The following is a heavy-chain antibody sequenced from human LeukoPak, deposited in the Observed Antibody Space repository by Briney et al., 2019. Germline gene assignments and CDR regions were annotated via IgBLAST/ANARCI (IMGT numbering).Heavy chain of an antibody. Sequence: RAASVKVSCKASGYTFTGYYMHWVRQAPGQGLEWMGWINPNSGGTNYAQRFQGRVTMTRDTSISTAYMELSRLRSDDTAVYYCASMIVVVNDAFDIWGQGTIVTVSS. J-gene: IGHJ3*02. CDR3: ASMIVVVNDAFDI. CDR1: GYTFTGYY. CDR2: INPNSGGT. V-gene: IGHV1-2*02. D-gene: IGHD3-22*01.